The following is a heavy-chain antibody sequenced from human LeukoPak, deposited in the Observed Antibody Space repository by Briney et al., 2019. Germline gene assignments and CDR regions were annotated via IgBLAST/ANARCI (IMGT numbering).Heavy chain of an antibody. CDR1: GFTFSSYA. J-gene: IGHJ4*02. CDR3: ARGSIQLWSMPGDY. D-gene: IGHD5-18*01. Sequence: GGSLRLSCAASGFTFSSYAMHWVRQAPGKGLEWVAVISYDGSNKYYADSVKGRFTISRDNSKNTLYLQMNSLRAEDTAVYYCARGSIQLWSMPGDYWGQGTLVTVSS. V-gene: IGHV3-30-3*01. CDR2: ISYDGSNK.